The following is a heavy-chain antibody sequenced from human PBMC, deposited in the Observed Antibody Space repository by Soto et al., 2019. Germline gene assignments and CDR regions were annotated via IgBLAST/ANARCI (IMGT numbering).Heavy chain of an antibody. D-gene: IGHD6-19*01. CDR1: GGTFSRYA. CDR3: ARHPLTPYSSGWYVPAMFYY. Sequence: ASVKVSCKVSGGTFSRYAISWVRQAPGQGLGWMGGIIPIFGTANYAQKFQGRVTITADESTSTAYMELSSLRSEDTAVYYCARHPLTPYSSGWYVPAMFYYWGQGTLVTVSS. J-gene: IGHJ4*02. V-gene: IGHV1-69*13. CDR2: IIPIFGTA.